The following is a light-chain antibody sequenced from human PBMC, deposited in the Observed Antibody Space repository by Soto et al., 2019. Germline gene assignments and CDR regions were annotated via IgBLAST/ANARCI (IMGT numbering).Light chain of an antibody. CDR2: KVS. V-gene: IGKV2-30*02. CDR1: QSLVHSHGNPY. J-gene: IGKJ1*01. Sequence: DVVMTQSPLSLPVTLGQPASISCRSSQSLVHSHGNPYLNWFHQRPGQSPRRLIDKVSNRDSGVPDRFSGSWSGPDFTLQISMVEAEDFGVYYCMPGTHWPLTFGQVTKVEIK. CDR3: MPGTHWPLT.